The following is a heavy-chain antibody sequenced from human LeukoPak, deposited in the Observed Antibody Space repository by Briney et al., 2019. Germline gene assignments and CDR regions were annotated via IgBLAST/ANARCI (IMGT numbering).Heavy chain of an antibody. CDR2: ISWNSGSI. CDR3: AKADIVATGPFDY. CDR1: GFTFDDYA. V-gene: IGHV3-9*01. J-gene: IGHJ4*02. Sequence: PGRSLRLSCAASGFTFDDYAMHWVRQAPGKGLEWVSGISWNSGSIGYADSVKGRFTISRDNAKNSLYLQMNSLRAEDTALYYCAKADIVATGPFDYWGQGTLVTVSS. D-gene: IGHD5-12*01.